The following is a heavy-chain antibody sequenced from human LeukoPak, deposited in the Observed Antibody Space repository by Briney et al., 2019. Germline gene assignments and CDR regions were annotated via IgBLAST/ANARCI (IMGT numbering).Heavy chain of an antibody. V-gene: IGHV4-30-2*01. Sequence: PSQTLSLTCTVSGGSINSDYYYWSWIRQPPGKGLEWIGYIYHSGSTYYNPSLKSRVTISVDRSKNHFSLKLSSVTAADTAVYYCARDNDADYWYFDLWGRGTLVTVSS. CDR2: IYHSGST. J-gene: IGHJ2*01. D-gene: IGHD2-8*01. CDR3: ARDNDADYWYFDL. CDR1: GGSINSDYYY.